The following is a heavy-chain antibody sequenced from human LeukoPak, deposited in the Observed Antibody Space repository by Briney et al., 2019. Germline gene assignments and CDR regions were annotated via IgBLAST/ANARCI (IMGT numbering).Heavy chain of an antibody. CDR1: GYTCTSYD. J-gene: IGHJ4*02. CDR2: MNPNSGNT. CDR3: ARAHRVIAVAGGGYYFDY. Sequence: ASVKVSCKASGYTCTSYDINGVRQATGQGLEWMGWMNPNSGNTGYAQKFQDRVTMTRNTSISTAYMELSSLRSEDTAVYYCARAHRVIAVAGGGYYFDYWGQGTLVTVSS. D-gene: IGHD6-19*01. V-gene: IGHV1-8*01.